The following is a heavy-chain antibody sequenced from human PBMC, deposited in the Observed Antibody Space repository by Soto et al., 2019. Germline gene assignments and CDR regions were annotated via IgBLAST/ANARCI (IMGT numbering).Heavy chain of an antibody. Sequence: PSETLSLTCTVSGGSISSGGYYWSWHRQHPGKGLEWIGYIYYSGSTYYNPSLKSRATISVDTSKNQCSLKLSSVTAADTAVYYCARGLLDCSGGSCPQYYDYYYGMDVWGQGTTVTVSS. J-gene: IGHJ6*02. D-gene: IGHD2-15*01. CDR2: IYYSGST. V-gene: IGHV4-31*03. CDR1: GGSISSGGYY. CDR3: ARGLLDCSGGSCPQYYDYYYGMDV.